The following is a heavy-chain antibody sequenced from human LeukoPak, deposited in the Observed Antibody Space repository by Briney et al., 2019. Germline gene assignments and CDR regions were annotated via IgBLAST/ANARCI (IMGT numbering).Heavy chain of an antibody. J-gene: IGHJ4*02. D-gene: IGHD2-15*01. CDR3: ARQVAPLYYFDY. V-gene: IGHV3-30-3*01. CDR2: ISYHGSNK. Sequence: PGRSLRLSCAASGFTFISFAMHWVRQAPGKGLEWVAVISYHGSNKYYADSVRGRFTISRDNSKNTLYLQMNSLRPEDTAMYYCARQVAPLYYFDYWGQGTLVTVSS. CDR1: GFTFISFA.